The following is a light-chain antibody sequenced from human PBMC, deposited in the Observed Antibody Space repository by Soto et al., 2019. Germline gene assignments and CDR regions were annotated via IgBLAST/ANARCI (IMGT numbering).Light chain of an antibody. CDR2: GAS. V-gene: IGKV3-20*01. Sequence: EIVLTQSPGTLSLSPGERATLSCRASQSVSSSLLAWYQQKPGQAPRLLIYGASSRATGIPDRFSGSGSGTDFTLTISRLEPEDFAVYYCQQYGSSLTWTVGQGTKVEIK. J-gene: IGKJ1*01. CDR3: QQYGSSLTWT. CDR1: QSVSSSL.